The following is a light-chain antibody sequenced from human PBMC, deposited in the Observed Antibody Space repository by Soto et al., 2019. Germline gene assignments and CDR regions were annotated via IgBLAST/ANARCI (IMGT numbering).Light chain of an antibody. V-gene: IGLV2-14*03. CDR3: TSWTTSTTMI. CDR2: DVN. Sequence: QSALTQPASVSGSLGQWITISCPGTGGAFGAYNFVSWYQQHPGKAPKLMLYDVNIRPSGVSNRFSGSKSGNTASLTISGLQAEDEADYYCTSWTTSTTMIFGGGTKVTVL. J-gene: IGLJ2*01. CDR1: GGAFGAYNF.